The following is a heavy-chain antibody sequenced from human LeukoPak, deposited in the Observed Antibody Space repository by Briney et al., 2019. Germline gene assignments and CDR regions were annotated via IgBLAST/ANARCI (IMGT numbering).Heavy chain of an antibody. CDR1: GGSFSGFY. CDR2: INYTGST. J-gene: IGHJ6*03. D-gene: IGHD3-16*01. CDR3: ARETSQKGAHYMDV. Sequence: SETLSLTCAVYGGSFSGFYWSWIRHVPGKGLEWIGEINYTGSTSYNPSLKSRVTISVDTSQNQFSLKLSSVTAADTAVYYCARETSQKGAHYMDVWGKGTTITISS. V-gene: IGHV4-34*01.